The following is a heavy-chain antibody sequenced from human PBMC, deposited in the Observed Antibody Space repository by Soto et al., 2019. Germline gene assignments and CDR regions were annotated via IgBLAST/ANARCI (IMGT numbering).Heavy chain of an antibody. Sequence: PSETLSLTCTVSGGSVSSDTHYWAWIRQPPGKGPEWIASIYHGGTTFYNPSLKSRITISVDTSNNQFSLKLTSVTAADTAVYYCARVHVMVVAGSTFDYWGHGTLVTVSS. V-gene: IGHV4-39*07. D-gene: IGHD6-19*01. CDR1: GGSVSSDTHY. CDR3: ARVHVMVVAGSTFDY. J-gene: IGHJ4*01. CDR2: IYHGGTT.